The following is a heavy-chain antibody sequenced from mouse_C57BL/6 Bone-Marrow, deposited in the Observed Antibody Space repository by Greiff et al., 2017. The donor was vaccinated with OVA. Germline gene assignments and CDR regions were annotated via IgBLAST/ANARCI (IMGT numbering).Heavy chain of an antibody. CDR3: AKSTMVTRSWFAY. V-gene: IGHV5-17*01. CDR1: GFTFSDYG. Sequence: EVQVVESGGGLVKPGGSLKLSCAASGFTFSDYGMHWVRQAPEKGLEWVAYISSGSSTIYYADTVKGRFTISRDNAKNTLFLQMTSLRSEDTAMYYCAKSTMVTRSWFAYWGQGTLVTVSA. CDR2: ISSGSSTI. D-gene: IGHD2-2*01. J-gene: IGHJ3*01.